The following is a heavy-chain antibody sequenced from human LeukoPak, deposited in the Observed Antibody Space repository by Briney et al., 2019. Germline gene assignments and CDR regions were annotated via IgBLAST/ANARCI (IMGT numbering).Heavy chain of an antibody. CDR2: MNPNSGNT. J-gene: IGHJ4*02. Sequence: GASVKVSCKASGYTFTSYDINWVRQATGQGLEWMGWMNPNSGNTGYAQKFQGRVTMTRNTSISTAYMELSSLGSEDTAVYYCATQTSRGWYYFDYWGQGTLVTVSS. CDR3: ATQTSRGWYYFDY. V-gene: IGHV1-8*01. D-gene: IGHD6-19*01. CDR1: GYTFTSYD.